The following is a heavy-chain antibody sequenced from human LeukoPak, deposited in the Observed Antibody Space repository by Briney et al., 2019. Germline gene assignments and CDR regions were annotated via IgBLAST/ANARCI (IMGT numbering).Heavy chain of an antibody. V-gene: IGHV3-48*03. D-gene: IGHD4-17*01. Sequence: PGRSLRLSCTASGFYFGDYTMSWVRQAPGKGLEWVSYISPSGSTIYYADSVKGRFTISRDNAKNSLYLQMNSLRADDTAIYYCASLTVTTQFAYWGQGTLVTVSS. CDR3: ASLTVTTQFAY. J-gene: IGHJ4*02. CDR2: ISPSGSTI. CDR1: GFYFGDYT.